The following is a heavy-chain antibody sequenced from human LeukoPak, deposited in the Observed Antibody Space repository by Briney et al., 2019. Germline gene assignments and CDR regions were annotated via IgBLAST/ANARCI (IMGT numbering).Heavy chain of an antibody. D-gene: IGHD3-22*01. CDR2: IYSTGST. J-gene: IGHJ3*02. Sequence: PSETLSLTCTVSGDSISGFYWTWIRQPAGKGLEWIGHIYSTGSTDYNLSLKSRVTMSVDTSKNLFSLNLTSVTAADTAVYYCARAPPLYYYDSSPLDAFDIWGQGTMVTVSS. CDR3: ARAPPLYYYDSSPLDAFDI. CDR1: GDSISGFY. V-gene: IGHV4-4*07.